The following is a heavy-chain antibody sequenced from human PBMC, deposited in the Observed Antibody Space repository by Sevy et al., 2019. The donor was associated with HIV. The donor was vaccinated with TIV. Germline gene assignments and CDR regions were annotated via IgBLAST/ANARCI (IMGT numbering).Heavy chain of an antibody. Sequence: GGSLRLSCAASGFTFSDYAMHWVRLVPGKGLEWVSGISWNSGAIGYADSVKGRVSISRDNGKNSLYLHMNSQRVEDTALYYCASAQGYYVVNSCFGGSMNACDFWGQGTIVTVSS. CDR1: GFTFSDYA. J-gene: IGHJ3*01. D-gene: IGHD2-15*01. V-gene: IGHV3-9*01. CDR2: ISWNSGAI. CDR3: ASAQGYYVVNSCFGGSMNACDF.